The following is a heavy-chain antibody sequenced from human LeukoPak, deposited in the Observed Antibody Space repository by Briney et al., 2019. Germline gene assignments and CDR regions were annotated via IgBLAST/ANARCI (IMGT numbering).Heavy chain of an antibody. V-gene: IGHV1-69*04. CDR1: VGPFINYA. D-gene: IGHD1-26*01. J-gene: IGHJ4*02. CDR3: ARDPPFTVGGSTEMFDY. CDR2: IIPILGTT. Sequence: ASVTLSFTSSVGPFINYALSWVRQAPGQGLEWLGRIIPILGTTDTAQKFQGRVTLTSDRPTDTDYMELRSLRSEDTAVYYCARDPPFTVGGSTEMFDYWGQGTPVTVTS.